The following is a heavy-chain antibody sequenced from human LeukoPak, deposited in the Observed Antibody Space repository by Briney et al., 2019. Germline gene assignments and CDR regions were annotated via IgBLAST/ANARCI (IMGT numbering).Heavy chain of an antibody. Sequence: SETLSLTCAVYGGSFSGYYWSWVRQPPGKGLEWIGEINHSGSTNYNPSLKSRVTISVDTSKNQFSLKLSSVTAADTAVYYCARVQLRPPFDYWGQGTLVTVSS. CDR2: INHSGST. D-gene: IGHD5-12*01. CDR1: GGSFSGYY. J-gene: IGHJ4*02. CDR3: ARVQLRPPFDY. V-gene: IGHV4-34*01.